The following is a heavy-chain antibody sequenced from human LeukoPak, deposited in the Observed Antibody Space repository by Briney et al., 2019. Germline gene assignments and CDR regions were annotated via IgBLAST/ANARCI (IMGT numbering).Heavy chain of an antibody. CDR1: GFTFSTYW. CDR2: INSDGGIT. Sequence: TGESLTLTCAASGFTFSTYWMRWVRQPPGKGLVWVSRINSDGGITSYASSVKGRCTIFRANAKKTLYLQMNSLRAAETAVYYCAKDQMIVRVVTSARRTDNADYGGQGTLVTVSS. D-gene: IGHD3-22*01. V-gene: IGHV3-74*01. J-gene: IGHJ4*02. CDR3: AKDQMIVRVVTSARRTDNADY.